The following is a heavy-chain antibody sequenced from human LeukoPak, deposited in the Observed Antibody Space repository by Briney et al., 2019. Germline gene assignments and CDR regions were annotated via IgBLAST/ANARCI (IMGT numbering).Heavy chain of an antibody. Sequence: PGGSLRLSCAVSGFTFSNYAMTWVRQAPGTGLEWVSGISSTGSSTYYADSVRGRFTISRDNSKNTLYLQMNSLRAEDTAVYYCAKGYDFWSVNWFDPWGQGTLVTVSS. D-gene: IGHD3-3*01. V-gene: IGHV3-23*01. J-gene: IGHJ5*02. CDR3: AKGYDFWSVNWFDP. CDR1: GFTFSNYA. CDR2: ISSTGSST.